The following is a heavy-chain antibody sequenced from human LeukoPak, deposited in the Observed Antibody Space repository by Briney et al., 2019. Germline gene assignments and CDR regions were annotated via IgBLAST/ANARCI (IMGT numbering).Heavy chain of an antibody. CDR3: ARAPYYYYGSGSHEFDP. D-gene: IGHD3-10*01. V-gene: IGHV4-34*01. CDR1: GGSFSGYY. CDR2: INHSGST. J-gene: IGHJ5*02. Sequence: SETLSLTCAVYGGSFSGYYWSWIRQPPGKGLEWIGEINHSGSTNYNPSLKSRVTISVDTSKNQSSLKLSSVTAADTAVYYCARAPYYYYGSGSHEFDPWGQGTLVTVSS.